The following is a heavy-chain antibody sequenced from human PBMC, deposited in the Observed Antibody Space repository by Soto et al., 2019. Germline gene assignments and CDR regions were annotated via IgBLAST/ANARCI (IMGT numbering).Heavy chain of an antibody. Sequence: ESLMIYFEGFGYSFPSYWINWVPQMRGKGPECMGRIDPSDSYTNYSPSFQGHVTTSADKSISTAYMQWSSLKDSDKAMYYCARQGVMDPIAVAEYYYYGMDVWGQGTTVTVSS. CDR1: GYSFPSYW. D-gene: IGHD6-19*01. V-gene: IGHV5-10-1*01. CDR2: IDPSDSYT. J-gene: IGHJ6*02. CDR3: ARQGVMDPIAVAEYYYYGMDV.